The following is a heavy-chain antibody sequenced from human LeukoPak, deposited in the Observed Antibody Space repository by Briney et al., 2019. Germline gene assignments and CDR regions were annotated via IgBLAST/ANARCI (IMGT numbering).Heavy chain of an antibody. D-gene: IGHD6-13*01. J-gene: IGHJ6*03. V-gene: IGHV3-48*03. CDR3: ARDVAAGRPYYYMDV. CDR2: ISHSGNII. CDR1: GFTFSHYE. Sequence: GGSLRLSCAASGFTFSHYEMNWVRQAPGKGLEFIAYISHSGNIIYYADSVKGRFTISRDNAKNSLYLQMNSLRAEDTAVYYCARDVAAGRPYYYMDVWGKGTTVTVSS.